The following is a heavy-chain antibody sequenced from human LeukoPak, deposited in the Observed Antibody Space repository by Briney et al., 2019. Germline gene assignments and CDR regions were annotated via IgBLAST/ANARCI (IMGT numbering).Heavy chain of an antibody. D-gene: IGHD3-22*01. CDR3: TTQPPLTMIVTR. Sequence: GGSLRLSCAASGFTFSDYYMSWIRQAPGKGLEWVSYISSSGSTIYYADSVKGRFTISRDNAKNSLYLQMNSLRAEDTAVYYCTTQPPLTMIVTRWGQGTLVTVSS. CDR1: GFTFSDYY. J-gene: IGHJ4*02. V-gene: IGHV3-11*01. CDR2: ISSSGSTI.